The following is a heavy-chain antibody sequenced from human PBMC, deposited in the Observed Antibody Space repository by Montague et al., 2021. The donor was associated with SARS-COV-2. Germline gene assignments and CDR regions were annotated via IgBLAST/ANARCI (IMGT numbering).Heavy chain of an antibody. CDR2: IYHSGST. Sequence: ETLSFTCTVSGYSISSGYYWGWIRQPPGKGLEWIGSIYHSGSTYYNPSLKSRVTISVDTSKNQFSLKLLSSVTAADTAVYYCARDRRRWLQLNNWFDPWGQGTLVTVAS. CDR3: ARDRRRWLQLNNWFDP. CDR1: GYSISSGYY. D-gene: IGHD5-24*01. J-gene: IGHJ5*02. V-gene: IGHV4-38-2*02.